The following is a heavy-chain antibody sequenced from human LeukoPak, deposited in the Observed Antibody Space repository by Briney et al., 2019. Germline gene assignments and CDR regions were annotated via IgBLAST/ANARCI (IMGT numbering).Heavy chain of an antibody. Sequence: GGSLRLSCAASGFTFSSYAMHWVRQAPGKGLEWVAVISYDGSNKYYADSVKGRFTISRDNSKNTLYLQMNSLRAEDTAVYYCARRADTGSAYPNYYMDVWGKGTTVTVSS. V-gene: IGHV3-30-3*01. CDR2: ISYDGSNK. CDR1: GFTFSSYA. D-gene: IGHD3-3*01. J-gene: IGHJ6*03. CDR3: ARRADTGSAYPNYYMDV.